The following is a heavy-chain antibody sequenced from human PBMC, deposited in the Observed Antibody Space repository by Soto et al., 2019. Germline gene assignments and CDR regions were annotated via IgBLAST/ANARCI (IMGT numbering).Heavy chain of an antibody. CDR2: INHSGST. CDR1: GGSFSGYY. Sequence: SETLSLTCAVYGGSFSGYYWSWIRQPPGKGLEWIGEINHSGSTNYNPSLKSRVTISVDTSKNQFSLKLSSVTAADTAVYYCARGRQYYDILTGDNSYYGMDVWGQGTTVTASS. V-gene: IGHV4-34*01. J-gene: IGHJ6*02. D-gene: IGHD3-9*01. CDR3: ARGRQYYDILTGDNSYYGMDV.